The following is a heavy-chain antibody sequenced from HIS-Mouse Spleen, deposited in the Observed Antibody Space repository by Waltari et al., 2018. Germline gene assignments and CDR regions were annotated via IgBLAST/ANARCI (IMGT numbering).Heavy chain of an antibody. Sequence: EVQLVESGGGLVQPGGSLRLSCAASGFTFSSDWMSWVRQAPGKGREWVAKIKQDGREKYYVDSVKGRFTHSRDNAKNSLYLQMNSLRAEDTAVYYCARGHDYSNYFDYWGQGTLVTVSS. CDR3: ARGHDYSNYFDY. CDR1: GFTFSSDW. J-gene: IGHJ4*02. CDR2: IKQDGREK. D-gene: IGHD4-4*01. V-gene: IGHV3-7*01.